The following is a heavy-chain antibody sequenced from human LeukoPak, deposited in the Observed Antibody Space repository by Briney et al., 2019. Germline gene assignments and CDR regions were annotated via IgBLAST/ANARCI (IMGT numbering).Heavy chain of an antibody. Sequence: SETLSLTCTVSGGSISSYYWSWIRQPPGKGLEWIGYIYYSGSTNYNPSLKSRVTISVDMSKNQFSLKLSSVTAADTAVYYCARAYYDYVWGSYRCTYYFDYWGQGTLVTVSS. D-gene: IGHD3-16*02. J-gene: IGHJ4*02. CDR1: GGSISSYY. CDR3: ARAYYDYVWGSYRCTYYFDY. CDR2: IYYSGST. V-gene: IGHV4-59*01.